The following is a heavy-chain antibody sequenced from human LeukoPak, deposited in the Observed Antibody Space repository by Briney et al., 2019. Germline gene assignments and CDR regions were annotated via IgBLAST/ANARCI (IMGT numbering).Heavy chain of an antibody. CDR1: GFTFSSYA. D-gene: IGHD3-10*02. CDR3: AELGITMFGGV. CDR2: IISSGSTI. V-gene: IGHV3-48*03. J-gene: IGHJ6*04. Sequence: GGSLRLSCAASGFTFSSYAMSWVRQAPGKGLEWVSYIISSGSTIYYADSVKGRFTISRDNAKNSLYLQMNSLRAEDTAVYYCAELGITMFGGVWGKGTTVTISS.